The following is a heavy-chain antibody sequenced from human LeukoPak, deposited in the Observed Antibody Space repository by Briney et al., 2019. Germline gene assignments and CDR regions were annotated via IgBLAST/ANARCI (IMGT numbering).Heavy chain of an antibody. D-gene: IGHD3-10*01. Sequence: ASVKVSCKASGYTFTSYDINWVRQATGQGLEWMGWMNPNSGNTGNAQKFQGRVTMTRNTSISTAYMEVSSPRSEDTAVYYCARAWGYGSGSYYNVGYYYYYMDVWGKGTTVTVSS. CDR2: MNPNSGNT. CDR3: ARAWGYGSGSYYNVGYYYYYMDV. J-gene: IGHJ6*03. V-gene: IGHV1-8*01. CDR1: GYTFTSYD.